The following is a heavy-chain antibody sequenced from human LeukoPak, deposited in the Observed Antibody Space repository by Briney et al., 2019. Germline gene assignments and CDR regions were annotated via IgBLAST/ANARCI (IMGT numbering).Heavy chain of an antibody. CDR1: GFAFRSYW. CDR2: ISSGGSST. Sequence: TGGSLRLSCAASGFAFRSYWMHWVRQVPGKGLVWVSRISSGGSSTNYADSVKGRFTISRGNAKTSLYLQLNSLRAEDTAVYYCARDWDYYDSSGPGGRRYYFDYWGQGTLVTVSS. V-gene: IGHV3-74*01. D-gene: IGHD3-22*01. CDR3: ARDWDYYDSSGPGGRRYYFDY. J-gene: IGHJ4*02.